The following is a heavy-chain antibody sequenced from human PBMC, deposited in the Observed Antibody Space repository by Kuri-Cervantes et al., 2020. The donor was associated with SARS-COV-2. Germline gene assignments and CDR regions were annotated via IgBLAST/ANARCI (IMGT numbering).Heavy chain of an antibody. D-gene: IGHD3-3*01. Sequence: GESLKISCAASGFTFSDYYMSWIRQAPGKGLEWVGFIRSKAYGGTTEYAASVKGRFTISRDDSKSIAYLQMNSLKTEDTAVYYCTRDDFWSGYYDCWGQGTLVTVSS. CDR2: IRSKAYGGTT. J-gene: IGHJ4*02. CDR3: TRDDFWSGYYDC. CDR1: GFTFSDYY. V-gene: IGHV3-49*03.